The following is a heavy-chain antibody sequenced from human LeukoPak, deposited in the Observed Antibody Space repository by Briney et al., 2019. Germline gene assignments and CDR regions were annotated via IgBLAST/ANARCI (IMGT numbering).Heavy chain of an antibody. CDR3: AAGPTTGY. J-gene: IGHJ4*02. CDR2: ISYDGSNK. V-gene: IGHV3-30*04. Sequence: PGGSLRLSCAASGFTFSSYAMHWVRQAPGKGLEWVAVISYDGSNKYYADSVKGRFTISRDNSKNTLYLQMNSLRAEDTAVYYCAAGPTTGYWGQGTLVTVSS. CDR1: GFTFSSYA. D-gene: IGHD1-7*01.